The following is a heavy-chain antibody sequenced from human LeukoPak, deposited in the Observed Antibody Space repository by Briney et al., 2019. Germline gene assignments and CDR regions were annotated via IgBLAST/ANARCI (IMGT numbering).Heavy chain of an antibody. Sequence: GGSLRHSYSPSGYNVHCNIILWLRQAPGKGLEWVSVVYTGGSTYSADSVKGRFTISRDNSKNTLYLQMNSLRAEDTAVYYCARSLAAAGLYFDYWGQGTLVTVSS. CDR1: GYNVHCNI. CDR2: VYTGGST. J-gene: IGHJ4*02. D-gene: IGHD6-13*01. V-gene: IGHV3-53*01. CDR3: ARSLAAAGLYFDY.